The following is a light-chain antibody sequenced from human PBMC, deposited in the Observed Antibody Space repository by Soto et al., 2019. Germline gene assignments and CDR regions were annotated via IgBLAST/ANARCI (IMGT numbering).Light chain of an antibody. V-gene: IGKV3-11*01. CDR1: QNVGTF. CDR2: DAS. CDR3: QQRSNWPLT. Sequence: EIVLTQSPATLSLSPGERATLSCRASQNVGTFLAWYQQKPGQAPRLLIYDASNRATGIPGRFSGSGSGTDFTLTISSLEPEDVAVYYRQQRSNWPLTFGGGTKVEIK. J-gene: IGKJ4*01.